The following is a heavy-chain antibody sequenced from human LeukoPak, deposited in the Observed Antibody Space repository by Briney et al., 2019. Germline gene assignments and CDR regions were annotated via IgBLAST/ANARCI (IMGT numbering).Heavy chain of an antibody. CDR3: ATLKPYDYVWGSYPPGAFDI. Sequence: GESLKISCKGSGYSFTSYWISWVRQMPEKGLEWMGRIDPSDSYTNYSPSFQGHVTISADKSISTAYLQWSSLKASDTAMYYCATLKPYDYVWGSYPPGAFDIWGQGTMVTVSS. J-gene: IGHJ3*02. D-gene: IGHD3-16*02. V-gene: IGHV5-10-1*01. CDR1: GYSFTSYW. CDR2: IDPSDSYT.